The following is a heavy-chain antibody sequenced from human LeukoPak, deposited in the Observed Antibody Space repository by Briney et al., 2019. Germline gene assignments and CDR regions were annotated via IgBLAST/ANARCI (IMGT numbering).Heavy chain of an antibody. CDR3: ARGYGSGSYLGLTDFDY. V-gene: IGHV1-8*01. CDR2: MNPNSGNT. CDR1: GYTFTSYD. J-gene: IGHJ4*02. Sequence: ASVKVSCKASGYTFTSYDINWVRQATARGPEWMGWMNPNSGNTGYAQKFQGRVTMTRNTSISTAYMELSSLRSEDTAVYYCARGYGSGSYLGLTDFDYWGQGTLVTVSS. D-gene: IGHD3-10*01.